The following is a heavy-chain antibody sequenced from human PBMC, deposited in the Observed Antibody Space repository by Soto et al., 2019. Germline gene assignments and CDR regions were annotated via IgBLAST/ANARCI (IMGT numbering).Heavy chain of an antibody. J-gene: IGHJ5*02. CDR3: ARVPSP. V-gene: IGHV4-30-2*01. CDR2: IYHSGSI. CDR1: GFSISSGGYS. Sequence: SETLSLTCAFSGFSISSGGYSWSWIRQPPGKGLEWIGYIYHSGSIYYNPSLKSRVTISVDRSKNQFSLKLSSVTAADTAVYYCARVPSPWGQGTLVTVSS.